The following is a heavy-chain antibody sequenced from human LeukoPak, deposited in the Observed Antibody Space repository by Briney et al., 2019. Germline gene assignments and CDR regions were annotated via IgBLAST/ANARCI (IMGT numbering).Heavy chain of an antibody. CDR2: IYTSGST. CDR3: ASLKDFDYYDSSGYYSYFDY. D-gene: IGHD3-22*01. J-gene: IGHJ4*02. Sequence: SETLSLTCTVSGGSISSGSYYWSWIRQPAGKGLEWIGRIYTSGSTHYNPSLKSRVTISVDTSKTQFSLKLSSVTAADTAVYYCASLKDFDYYDSSGYYSYFDYWGQGTLVTVSS. CDR1: GGSISSGSYY. V-gene: IGHV4-61*02.